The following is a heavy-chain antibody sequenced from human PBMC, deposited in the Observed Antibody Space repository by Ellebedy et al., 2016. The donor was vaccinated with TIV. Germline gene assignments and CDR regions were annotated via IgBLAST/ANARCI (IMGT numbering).Heavy chain of an antibody. D-gene: IGHD3-22*01. V-gene: IGHV4-39*01. CDR1: AGSIGSSNYY. CDR3: ARTTMIVADAFDI. J-gene: IGHJ3*02. Sequence: SETLSLXCSVSAGSIGSSNYYWGWIRQPPGKGLEWIGSIYYSGSTYYDPSLKSRVTISVDTSKNQFSLKLTSVTAADTAVYYCARTTMIVADAFDIWGQGTMVTVSS. CDR2: IYYSGST.